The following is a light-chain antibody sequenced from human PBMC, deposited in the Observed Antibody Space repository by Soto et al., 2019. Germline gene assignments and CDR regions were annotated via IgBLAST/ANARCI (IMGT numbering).Light chain of an antibody. CDR2: EAS. V-gene: IGKV3-11*01. CDR3: QQFHNWPPIT. J-gene: IGKJ5*01. Sequence: EIVLTQSPATLSLSPGERATLSCRASESVSTFLAWYQQKPGQAPRLLIYEASSRATGIPARFSGGGSGTVFTLTISRLEPEDFAVYYCQQFHNWPPITFGQGTRLEIK. CDR1: ESVSTF.